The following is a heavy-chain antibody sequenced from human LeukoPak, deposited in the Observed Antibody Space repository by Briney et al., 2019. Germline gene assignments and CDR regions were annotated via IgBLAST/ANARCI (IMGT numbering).Heavy chain of an antibody. CDR2: IYHSGST. CDR3: ARVSGWYLNGGFDY. Sequence: PSETLSLTCTVSGYSISSGYYWGWIRQPPGKGLEWIGSIYHSGSTYYNPSLKSRVAISVDTSKNQFSLKLSSVTAADTAVYYCARVSGWYLNGGFDYWGQGTLVTVSS. CDR1: GYSISSGYY. V-gene: IGHV4-38-2*02. D-gene: IGHD6-19*01. J-gene: IGHJ4*02.